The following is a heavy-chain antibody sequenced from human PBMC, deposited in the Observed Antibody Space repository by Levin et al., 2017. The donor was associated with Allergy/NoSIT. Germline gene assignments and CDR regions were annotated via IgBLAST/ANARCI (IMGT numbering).Heavy chain of an antibody. CDR1: GFSFNDYT. CDR2: ISWNNDRV. V-gene: IGHV3-9*01. CDR3: ARTTYSSSWYRGDFDY. D-gene: IGHD6-13*01. Sequence: LSLTCAASGFSFNDYTMHWVRQAPGKGLEWVSGISWNNDRVGYADSVKGRFTISRDNAKNSLHLQMNSLRTEDTALYYCARTTYSSSWYRGDFDYWGQGTLVTVSS. J-gene: IGHJ4*02.